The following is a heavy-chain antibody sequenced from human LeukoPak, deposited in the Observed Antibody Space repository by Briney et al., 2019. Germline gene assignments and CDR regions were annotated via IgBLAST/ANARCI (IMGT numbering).Heavy chain of an antibody. CDR3: AREEGSSWYGGNWFDP. Sequence: ASVKVSCKASGYTFTSYYMHWVRQTPGQGLEWMGIINPSGGSTSYAQKFQGRVTMTRDMSTSTVYMELSSLRSEDTAVYYCAREEGSSWYGGNWFDPWGQGTLVTVSS. V-gene: IGHV1-46*01. D-gene: IGHD6-13*01. J-gene: IGHJ5*02. CDR2: INPSGGST. CDR1: GYTFTSYY.